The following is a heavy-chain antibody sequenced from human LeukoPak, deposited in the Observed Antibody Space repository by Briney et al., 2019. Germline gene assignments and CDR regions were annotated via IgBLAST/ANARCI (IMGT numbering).Heavy chain of an antibody. D-gene: IGHD3-9*01. CDR1: GFTFSSYG. CDR2: ISYDGGNK. J-gene: IGHJ6*04. CDR3: VGGAGNYKEFYYYYGLDV. Sequence: GTSLRLSCAASGFTFSSYGMHWVRQAPGRGLEWVAAISYDGGNKDYGDFVKGRFTISRDNSKETLYLQMNSLTAEDTAVYFCVGGAGNYKEFYYYYGLDVWGKGTTVTVSS. V-gene: IGHV3-30*03.